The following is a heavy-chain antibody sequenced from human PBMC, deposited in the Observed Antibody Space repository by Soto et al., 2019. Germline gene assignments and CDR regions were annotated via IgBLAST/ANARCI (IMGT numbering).Heavy chain of an antibody. CDR3: ARDQGYGDYDQDPMDA. V-gene: IGHV4-61*01. CDR1: GGSVSSGSYY. D-gene: IGHD4-17*01. J-gene: IGHJ6*02. CDR2: IYYSGST. Sequence: SETLSLTCTVSGGSVSSGSYYWSWIRQPPGKGLEWIGYIYYSGSTNYNPSLKSRVTISVDTSKNQFSLKLSSVTAADTAVYYCARDQGYGDYDQDPMDAWGQGTTVT.